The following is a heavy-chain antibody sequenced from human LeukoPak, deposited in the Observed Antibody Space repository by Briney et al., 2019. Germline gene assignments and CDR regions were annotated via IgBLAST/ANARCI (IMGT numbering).Heavy chain of an antibody. CDR3: AKGRALRSAFDY. D-gene: IGHD3-16*01. CDR2: ISYDGSND. CDR1: GFTFNNYG. J-gene: IGHJ4*02. Sequence: PGGSLRLSCAASGFTFNNYGMHWVRQAPGKGLEWVAVISYDGSNDYYADSVKGRFTISRDNSKNTLYLQMNSLRAEDTAVYYCAKGRALRSAFDYWGQGTLVTVSS. V-gene: IGHV3-30*18.